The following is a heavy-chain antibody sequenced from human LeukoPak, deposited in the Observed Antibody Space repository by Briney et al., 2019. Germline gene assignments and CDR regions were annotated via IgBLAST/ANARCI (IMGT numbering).Heavy chain of an antibody. J-gene: IGHJ4*02. CDR2: IWYDGSNE. Sequence: GRSLRLSCAASGFTFSNYGMHWVRQAPGKGLEWVAVIWYDGSNEYYADSVKGRFTISRDNSENTLYLQMNSLRAEDTAVYYCARDLGYGGSLDYWGQGTLVTVSS. V-gene: IGHV3-33*01. CDR1: GFTFSNYG. D-gene: IGHD4-23*01. CDR3: ARDLGYGGSLDY.